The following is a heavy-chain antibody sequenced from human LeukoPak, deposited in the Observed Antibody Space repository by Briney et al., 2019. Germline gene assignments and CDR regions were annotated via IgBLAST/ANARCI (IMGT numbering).Heavy chain of an antibody. J-gene: IGHJ5*02. D-gene: IGHD3-3*01. V-gene: IGHV4-38-2*02. CDR3: ARLIPDFWSGYYTFWFDP. CDR2: IYHSGST. CDR1: GGSISSYY. Sequence: SETLSLTCTVSGGSISSYYWGWIRQPPGKGLEWIGSIYHSGSTYYNPSLKSRVTISVDTSKNQFSLKLSSVTAADTAVYYCARLIPDFWSGYYTFWFDPWGQGTLVTVSS.